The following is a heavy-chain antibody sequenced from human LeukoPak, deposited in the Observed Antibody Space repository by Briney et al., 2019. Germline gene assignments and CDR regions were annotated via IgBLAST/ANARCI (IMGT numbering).Heavy chain of an antibody. CDR1: GGSISSSSYY. V-gene: IGHV4-39*07. J-gene: IGHJ6*02. CDR3: ARDISSYYDFWSGPVSILDV. CDR2: IYYSGST. Sequence: PSETLSLTCTISGGSISSSSYYWGWIRQPPGKGLEWIGSIYYSGSTNYNPSLKSRVTISVDTSKNQFSLKLSSVTAADTAVYYCARDISSYYDFWSGPVSILDVWGQGTTVTVSS. D-gene: IGHD3-3*01.